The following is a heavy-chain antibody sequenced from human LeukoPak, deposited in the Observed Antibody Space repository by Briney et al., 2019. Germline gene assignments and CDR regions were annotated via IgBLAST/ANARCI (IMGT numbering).Heavy chain of an antibody. J-gene: IGHJ5*02. CDR1: GFTFDDYG. CDR2: INWNGGST. CDR3: ARESLTCYDFWSGYTPAGWFDP. D-gene: IGHD3-3*01. V-gene: IGHV3-20*04. Sequence: GGSLRLSCAVSGFTFDDYGMSWVRQAPGKGLEWVSGINWNGGSTGYADSVKGRFTISRDNAKNSLHLPMNSLRAEDTALYYCARESLTCYDFWSGYTPAGWFDPWGQGTLVTVSS.